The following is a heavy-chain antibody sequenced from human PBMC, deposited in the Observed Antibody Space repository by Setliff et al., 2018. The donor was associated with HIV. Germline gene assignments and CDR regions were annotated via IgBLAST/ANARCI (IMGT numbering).Heavy chain of an antibody. CDR1: GFTFSSYS. CDR2: IKQDGSEK. CDR3: AREVYYYYYGMDV. V-gene: IGHV3-7*01. J-gene: IGHJ6*02. Sequence: GGSLRLSCAASGFTFSSYSMNWVRQAPGKGLEWVANIKQDGSEKYYVDSVKGRFTISRDNAKNSLYLQMNSLRAEDTAVYYCAREVYYYYYGMDVWGQGTTVTVSS.